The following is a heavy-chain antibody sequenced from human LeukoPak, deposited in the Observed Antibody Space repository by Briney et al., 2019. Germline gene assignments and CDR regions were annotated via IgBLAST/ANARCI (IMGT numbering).Heavy chain of an antibody. Sequence: PSETLSLTCTVSGGSISSSSYYWGWIRQPPGKGLEWIGSIFYSGSTYYSPSLKSRITISVDTSKNQFSLKLSSVTAADTAVYYCARLPSMVATYYYWYFDLWGRGTLVTVSS. D-gene: IGHD5-12*01. CDR1: GGSISSSSYY. J-gene: IGHJ2*01. CDR3: ARLPSMVATYYYWYFDL. V-gene: IGHV4-39*01. CDR2: IFYSGST.